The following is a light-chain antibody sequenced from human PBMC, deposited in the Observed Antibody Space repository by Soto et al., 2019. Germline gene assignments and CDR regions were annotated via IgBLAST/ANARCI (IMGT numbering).Light chain of an antibody. Sequence: QSVLTQPPSASGSPGQSVTISCTGTSSDVGGYNNYVSWYQQHPGKAPKLMIYEVSKRPSGVPDRFSGSKSGNTASLTVSGLQAEDEAYYYCSSYAGSDNFVFVTGTKLTVL. V-gene: IGLV2-8*01. CDR2: EVS. CDR3: SSYAGSDNFV. J-gene: IGLJ1*01. CDR1: SSDVGGYNNY.